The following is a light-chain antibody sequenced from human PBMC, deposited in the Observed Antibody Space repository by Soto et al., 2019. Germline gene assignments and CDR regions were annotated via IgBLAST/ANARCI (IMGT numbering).Light chain of an antibody. V-gene: IGKV3-20*01. J-gene: IGKJ5*01. Sequence: EIVLTQSPGTLSLSPGERATLSCRASQSVSGHLAWYQQKPGQAPRLLISGASSRATGIPDRFSGSGSGTDFTLTISRLEPEDFAVYYCQQYGSSLFTFGQGTRLEI. CDR1: QSVSGH. CDR3: QQYGSSLFT. CDR2: GAS.